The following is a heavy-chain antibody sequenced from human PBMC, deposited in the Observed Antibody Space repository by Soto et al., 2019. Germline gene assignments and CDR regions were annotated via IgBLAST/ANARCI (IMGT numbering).Heavy chain of an antibody. D-gene: IGHD2-21*01. CDR2: ISSGSSYI. J-gene: IGHJ4*02. CDR3: ARGRHSFANYYFDC. V-gene: IGHV3-21*01. Sequence: PGGSLRLSCAASGFIFSDYSMNWVRQTPGKGLEWVSSISSGSSYIYHADSLKGRFTISRDNSNNSLYLQMNGLRAEDTVVYYCARGRHSFANYYFDCWGQGTLVTVSS. CDR1: GFIFSDYS.